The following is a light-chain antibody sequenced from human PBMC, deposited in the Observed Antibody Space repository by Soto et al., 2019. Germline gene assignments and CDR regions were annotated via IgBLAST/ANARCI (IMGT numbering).Light chain of an antibody. Sequence: QSALTQPASVSGSPGQSITISCTGTSSDVGGYNFVSWYQQHPGKAPKFIIYDVRNRPSGVSNRFSGSRSGNTASLTISGLQAGDEADYYCSSYTSSSTVIFGGGTKLTFL. CDR2: DVR. CDR1: SSDVGGYNF. V-gene: IGLV2-14*03. J-gene: IGLJ2*01. CDR3: SSYTSSSTVI.